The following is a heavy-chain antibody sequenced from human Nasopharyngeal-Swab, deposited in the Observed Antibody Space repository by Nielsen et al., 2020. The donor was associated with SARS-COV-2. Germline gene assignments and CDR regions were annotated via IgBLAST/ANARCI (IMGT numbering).Heavy chain of an antibody. CDR3: AKDRDSGDDSGEYYHYYGMDV. J-gene: IGHJ6*02. D-gene: IGHD5-12*01. V-gene: IGHV3-23*01. Sequence: GESLKISCSASGFIFKNYAMNWVRQAPGRGLEGVSAISGADDSTKYADSVKGRFTISRDNSKNTLDLQMNSLRAEDTAMYYCAKDRDSGDDSGEYYHYYGMDVWGQGTSVTVS. CDR2: ISGADDST. CDR1: GFIFKNYA.